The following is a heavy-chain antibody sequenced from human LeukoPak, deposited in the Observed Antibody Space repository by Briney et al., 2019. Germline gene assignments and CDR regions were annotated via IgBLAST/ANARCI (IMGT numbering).Heavy chain of an antibody. J-gene: IGHJ6*03. CDR3: ARRVGRWFGERAYYYNYMDV. CDR1: GGSFSGYY. V-gene: IGHV4-34*01. Sequence: SETLSLTCAVYGGSFSGYYWTWIRQPPGKGLEWIGEINHRRSTKYSPSLKSRVTISVDTSKNQFSLRLSPVTAADTAVYYCARRVGRWFGERAYYYNYMDVWGKGTTVTISS. D-gene: IGHD3-10*01. CDR2: INHRRST.